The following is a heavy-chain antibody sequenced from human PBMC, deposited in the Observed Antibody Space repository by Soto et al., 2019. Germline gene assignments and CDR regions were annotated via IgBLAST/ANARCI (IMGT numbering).Heavy chain of an antibody. CDR1: GGSLSDNC. Sequence: SETLSLTCAVYGGSLSDNCWSWIRQPPGKGLEWIGEINLSGSTNYNPSLKGRVTLSVDTSKNQFSLKLSSVTAADTAVYYCAGTHYYDSSGYYGSNWFDPWGQGTLVTVSS. CDR3: AGTHYYDSSGYYGSNWFDP. CDR2: INLSGST. D-gene: IGHD3-22*01. J-gene: IGHJ5*02. V-gene: IGHV4-34*01.